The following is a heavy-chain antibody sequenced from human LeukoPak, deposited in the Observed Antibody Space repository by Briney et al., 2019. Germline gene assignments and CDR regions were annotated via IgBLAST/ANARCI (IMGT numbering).Heavy chain of an antibody. CDR1: GYSFTSYW. J-gene: IGHJ4*02. D-gene: IGHD3-3*01. V-gene: IGHV5-51*01. CDR3: ASTRYDFWSGYPYYFDY. CDR2: IYPGDSDT. Sequence: GESLKTSCKGSGYSFTSYWIGWVRQMPGKGLEWMGIIYPGDSDTRYSPSFQGQVTISADKSISTAYLQWSSLKASDTAMYYCASTRYDFWSGYPYYFDYWGQGTLVTVSS.